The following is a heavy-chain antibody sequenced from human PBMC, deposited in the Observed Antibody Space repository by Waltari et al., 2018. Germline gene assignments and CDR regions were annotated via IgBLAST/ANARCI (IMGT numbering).Heavy chain of an antibody. J-gene: IGHJ5*02. D-gene: IGHD3-22*01. CDR1: GVSISSGDDH. V-gene: IGHV4-30-4*08. CDR3: ARADYYYDKNWFDP. CDR2: VYYSGST. Sequence: QVQLQESGPGLVKPSQTLSLTCTVSGVSISSGDDHWNWIRQPPGKGLEWIGYVYYSGSTYYNPPLKSRLTISVDTSKNQFYLHLNSVTAADTAGYYCARADYYYDKNWFDPWGQGTPVIVSS.